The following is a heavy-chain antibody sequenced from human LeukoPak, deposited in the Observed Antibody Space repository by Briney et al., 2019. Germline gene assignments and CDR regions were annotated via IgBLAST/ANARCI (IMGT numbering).Heavy chain of an antibody. V-gene: IGHV3-66*01. CDR1: GFAVSARP. CDR2: IYSGGST. D-gene: IGHD3-16*01. J-gene: IGHJ4*02. Sequence: PGGSLRLSCEASGFAVSARPMSWVRQAPGKGLEWVSVIYSGGSTYSADSVKGRFTIFRDNSKNTLYLQMNSLRAEDTAVYYCARDRVLGCLDFWGQGTLVTVSS. CDR3: ARDRVLGCLDF.